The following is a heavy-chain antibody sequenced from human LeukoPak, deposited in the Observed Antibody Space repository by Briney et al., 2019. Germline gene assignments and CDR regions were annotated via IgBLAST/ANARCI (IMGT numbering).Heavy chain of an antibody. CDR2: MNPNSGNT. Sequence: ASVKVSCKASGYTFTSYDINWVRQATGQGLEWMGWMNPNSGNTGYAQKFQGRVTITRNTSISTAYMELSSLRSEDTAVYYCARGRSRRGRNWFDPWGQGTLVTVSS. J-gene: IGHJ5*02. D-gene: IGHD1-14*01. V-gene: IGHV1-8*03. CDR3: ARGRSRRGRNWFDP. CDR1: GYTFTSYD.